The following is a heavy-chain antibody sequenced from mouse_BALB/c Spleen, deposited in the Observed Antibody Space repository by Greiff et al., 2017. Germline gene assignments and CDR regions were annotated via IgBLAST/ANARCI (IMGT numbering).Heavy chain of an antibody. CDR2: IDPETGGT. V-gene: IGHV1-15*01. Sequence: VKLMESGAELVRPGASVTLSCKASGYTFTDYEMHWVKQTPVHGLEWIGAIDPETGGTAYNQKFKGKATLTADKSSSTAYMELRSLTSEDSAVYYCTRVYYGYVVAYWGQGTLVTVSA. D-gene: IGHD2-2*01. CDR3: TRVYYGYVVAY. CDR1: GYTFTDYE. J-gene: IGHJ3*01.